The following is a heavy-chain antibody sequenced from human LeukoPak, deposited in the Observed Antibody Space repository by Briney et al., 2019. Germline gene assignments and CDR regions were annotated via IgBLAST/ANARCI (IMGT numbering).Heavy chain of an antibody. D-gene: IGHD5-12*01. CDR2: IIPILGMA. V-gene: IGHV1-69*04. CDR1: GGTFSSYA. Sequence: GASVKVSCKASGGTFSSYAISWVRQAPGQGLEWMGRIIPILGMANYAQRFQGRVTITADKSTSTAYMELSSLRSEDTAVYYCARDRGYSGYIDYWGQGTLVTVSS. J-gene: IGHJ4*02. CDR3: ARDRGYSGYIDY.